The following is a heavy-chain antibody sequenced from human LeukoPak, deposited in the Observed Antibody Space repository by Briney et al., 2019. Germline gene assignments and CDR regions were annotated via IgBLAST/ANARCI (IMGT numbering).Heavy chain of an antibody. CDR3: AREPMGNIVVVPAAYAFDI. J-gene: IGHJ3*02. V-gene: IGHV1-18*01. Sequence: GASVKVSCKASGYTFTSYGISWVRQAPGQGLEWMGWISAYNGNTNYAQKLQGRVTMTTDTSTSTAYMELRSLRSDDTAVYYCAREPMGNIVVVPAAYAFDIWGQGTMVTVSS. CDR2: ISAYNGNT. CDR1: GYTFTSYG. D-gene: IGHD2-2*01.